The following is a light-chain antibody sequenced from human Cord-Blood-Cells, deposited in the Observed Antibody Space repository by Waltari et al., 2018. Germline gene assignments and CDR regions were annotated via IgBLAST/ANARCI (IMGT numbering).Light chain of an antibody. CDR1: SSTIGSHY. CDR2: RNN. J-gene: IGLJ1*01. Sequence: QSVLTQPPSASGPPGQRVPISCSGSSSTIGSHYVYWYQQLPGTAPKLLIYRNNQLPSGVPDRFSGSKSGTSASLAISGLRSEDEADYYCAAWDDSLSGYVFGTGTKVTVL. V-gene: IGLV1-47*01. CDR3: AAWDDSLSGYV.